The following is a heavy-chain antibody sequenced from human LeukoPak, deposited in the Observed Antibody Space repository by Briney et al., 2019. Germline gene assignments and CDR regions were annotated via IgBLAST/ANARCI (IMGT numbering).Heavy chain of an antibody. CDR3: ARDSPYSSGWYNWFDP. J-gene: IGHJ5*02. CDR2: ISSSGSTI. CDR1: GFTFSSYE. Sequence: GGSLRLSCAASGFTFSSYEMNWVRQAPGKGLEWVSYISSSGSTIYYADSVKGRFTISRDNAKNSLYLQMNSLRAEDTAVYYCARDSPYSSGWYNWFDPWGQGSLVTVSS. V-gene: IGHV3-48*03. D-gene: IGHD6-19*01.